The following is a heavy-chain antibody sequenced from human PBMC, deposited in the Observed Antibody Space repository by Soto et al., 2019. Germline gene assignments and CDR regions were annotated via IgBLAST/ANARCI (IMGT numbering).Heavy chain of an antibody. D-gene: IGHD3-16*02. Sequence: GGSLRLSCAASGFTFSSYSMNWVRRAPGKGLEWVSSISSSSYIYYADSVKGRFTISRDNAKNSLYLQMNSLRAEDTAVYYCARDPRIMITFGGVIVIPPVYYYYYGMDVWGQGTTVTVSS. CDR2: ISSSSYI. CDR1: GFTFSSYS. CDR3: ARDPRIMITFGGVIVIPPVYYYYYGMDV. V-gene: IGHV3-21*01. J-gene: IGHJ6*02.